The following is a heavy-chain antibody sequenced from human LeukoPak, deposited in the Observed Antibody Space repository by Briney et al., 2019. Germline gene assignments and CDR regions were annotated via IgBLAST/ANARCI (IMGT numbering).Heavy chain of an antibody. CDR3: VIGVGWQPDY. V-gene: IGHV4-59*02. D-gene: IGHD2-15*01. CDR1: GDSVTGYF. Sequence: SETLSLTCTVFGDSVTGYFLNWVRQPPGQGLEWIGHIYKIETTNYNPSLKSRLTISADTSKNQFSLQLRSVTAADTAVYYCVIGVGWQPDYWGQGALVTVSS. J-gene: IGHJ4*02. CDR2: IYKIETT.